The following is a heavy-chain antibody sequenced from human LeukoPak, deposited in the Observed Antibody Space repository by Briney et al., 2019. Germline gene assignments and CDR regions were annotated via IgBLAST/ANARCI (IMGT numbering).Heavy chain of an antibody. D-gene: IGHD6-19*01. V-gene: IGHV1-2*02. CDR1: GYTFNGHY. J-gene: IGHJ6*03. CDR2: INPNSGGT. CDR3: ARGGYSSGWPSDYYYYYYMGV. Sequence: ASVKVSCKASGYTFNGHYMHWVRQAPGQGLECMGWINPNSGGTNYAQKFQGRVTMTRDTSISTAYMELSRLRSDDTAVYYCARGGYSSGWPSDYYYYYYMGVWGKGTTVTISS.